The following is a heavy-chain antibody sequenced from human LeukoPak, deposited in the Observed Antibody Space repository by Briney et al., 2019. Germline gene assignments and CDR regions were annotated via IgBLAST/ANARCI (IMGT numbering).Heavy chain of an antibody. V-gene: IGHV3-7*01. Sequence: GGSLRLSCAASGFTFSSYWMSWFRQVPGKGLEWVANIKQDGSEKYYVDSVKGRFTISRDNAKNSLYLQMNSLRAEDTAVYYCARSPSYSSGWLFDYWGQGTLVTVSS. CDR2: IKQDGSEK. J-gene: IGHJ4*02. D-gene: IGHD6-19*01. CDR3: ARSPSYSSGWLFDY. CDR1: GFTFSSYW.